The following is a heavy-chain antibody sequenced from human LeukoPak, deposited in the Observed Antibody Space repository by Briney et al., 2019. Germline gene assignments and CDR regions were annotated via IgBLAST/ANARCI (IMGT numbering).Heavy chain of an antibody. CDR2: INHSGST. J-gene: IGHJ1*01. CDR1: GGSFSGYY. CDR3: ARGRPYSSSWYPYQH. V-gene: IGHV4-34*01. D-gene: IGHD6-13*01. Sequence: SETLSLTCAVYGGSFSGYYWSWIRQPPGKGLEWIGEINHSGSTNYNPSFKSRVTISVDTSKNQFSLKLSSVTAADTAVYYCARGRPYSSSWYPYQHWGQGTLVTVSS.